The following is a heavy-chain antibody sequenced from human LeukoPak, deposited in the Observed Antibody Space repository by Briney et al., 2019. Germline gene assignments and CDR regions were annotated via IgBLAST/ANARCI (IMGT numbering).Heavy chain of an antibody. CDR3: ARVPLTWSSSSD. V-gene: IGHV1-46*01. Sequence: ASVNVSCKASGYTFTSYYMHWVRQAPGQGLEWMGIINPSGGSTSYAQKFQGRVTMTRDTSTSTVYMELSRLRSDDTAVYYCARVPLTWSSSSDWGQGTLVTVSS. CDR2: INPSGGST. J-gene: IGHJ4*02. CDR1: GYTFTSYY. D-gene: IGHD6-13*01.